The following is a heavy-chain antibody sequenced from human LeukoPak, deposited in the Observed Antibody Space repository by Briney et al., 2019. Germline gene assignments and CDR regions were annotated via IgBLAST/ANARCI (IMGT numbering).Heavy chain of an antibody. V-gene: IGHV3-20*04. J-gene: IGHJ4*02. Sequence: GGSLRLSCAPSGFIFEDYGMHWVRQAPGKGLEWVSGINWNGGSTGYADSVKGRFTISRDSAKNSLYLQMNTLRAEDTALYYCARGASYYYDSSGYYNWGQGTLVTVSS. CDR3: ARGASYYYDSSGYYN. D-gene: IGHD3-22*01. CDR1: GFIFEDYG. CDR2: INWNGGST.